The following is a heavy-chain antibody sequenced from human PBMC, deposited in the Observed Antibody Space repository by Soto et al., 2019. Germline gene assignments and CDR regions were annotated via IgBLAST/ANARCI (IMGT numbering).Heavy chain of an antibody. D-gene: IGHD5-18*01. CDR3: AKDLFVDTAMVNDAFDI. CDR1: GFTFSSYA. CDR2: ISGSGGST. V-gene: IGHV3-23*01. J-gene: IGHJ3*02. Sequence: QPGGSLRLSCAASGFTFSSYAMSWARQAPGKGLEWVSAISGSGGSTYYADSVKGRFTISRDNSKNTLYLQMNSPRAEDTAVYYCAKDLFVDTAMVNDAFDIWGQGTMVTVSS.